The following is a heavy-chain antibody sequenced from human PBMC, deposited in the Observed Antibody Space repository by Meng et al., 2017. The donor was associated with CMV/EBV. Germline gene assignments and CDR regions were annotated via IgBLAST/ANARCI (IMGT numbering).Heavy chain of an antibody. Sequence: GESLKISCAASGFTFSSYAMSWVRQAPGKGLEWVSAISGSGGSTYYADSVKGRFTTSRDNSKNTLYLQMNSLRAEDTAVYYCAKDAHIVVVPAALYYWGQGTLVTVSS. V-gene: IGHV3-23*01. CDR3: AKDAHIVVVPAALYY. D-gene: IGHD2-2*01. CDR2: ISGSGGST. CDR1: GFTFSSYA. J-gene: IGHJ4*02.